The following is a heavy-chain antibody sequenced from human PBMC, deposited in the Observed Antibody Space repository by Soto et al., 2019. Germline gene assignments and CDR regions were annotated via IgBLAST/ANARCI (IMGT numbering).Heavy chain of an antibody. D-gene: IGHD6-19*01. CDR3: ARDLIAVAYYCYGMYV. CDR2: ISAYNGNT. Sequence: ASVKVSCKASGYTFTSYGISWVRQAPGQGLEWMGWISAYNGNTNYAQKLQGRVTMTTDTSTSTAYMELRSLRSDDTAVYYCARDLIAVAYYCYGMYVWGRGTTVTVSS. J-gene: IGHJ6*02. V-gene: IGHV1-18*01. CDR1: GYTFTSYG.